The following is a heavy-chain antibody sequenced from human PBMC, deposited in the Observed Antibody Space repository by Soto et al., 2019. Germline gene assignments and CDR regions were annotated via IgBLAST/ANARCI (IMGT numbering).Heavy chain of an antibody. CDR3: TRHGEWERRAAAFDI. D-gene: IGHD1-26*01. V-gene: IGHV3-73*01. CDR2: IRSKANSYAT. CDR1: GFTFSGSA. J-gene: IGHJ3*02. Sequence: PGGSLRLSCAASGFTFSGSAMHWVRQASGKGLEWVGRIRSKANSYATAYAASVKGRFTISRDDSKNTAYLQMNSLKTEDTAVYYCTRHGEWERRAAAFDIWGQGTMVTVSS.